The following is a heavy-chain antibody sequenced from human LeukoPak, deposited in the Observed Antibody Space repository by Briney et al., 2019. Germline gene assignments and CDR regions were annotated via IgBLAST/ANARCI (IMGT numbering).Heavy chain of an antibody. Sequence: SVKVSCTASGGTFSSYAISWVRQAPGQGLEWMGGIIPIFGTANYAQKFQGRVTITADESTSTAYMELSSLRSEDTAVYYCARGPGPATTGPFDYWGQGTLVTVSS. CDR1: GGTFSSYA. J-gene: IGHJ4*02. CDR2: IIPIFGTA. CDR3: ARGPGPATTGPFDY. V-gene: IGHV1-69*13. D-gene: IGHD4-17*01.